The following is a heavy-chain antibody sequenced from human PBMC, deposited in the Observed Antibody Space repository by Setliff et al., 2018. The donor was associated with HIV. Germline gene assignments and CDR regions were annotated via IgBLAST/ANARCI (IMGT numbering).Heavy chain of an antibody. D-gene: IGHD6-13*01. V-gene: IGHV3-15*01. J-gene: IGHJ4*02. CDR1: GFTLNHAW. CDR3: TKGPGKGSFIDH. Sequence: PGGSLRLSCAASGFTLNHAWMSWVRQAPGKGLEWVGRIKTKTDGGTTDCAAPVKGRFTISRDDSENTLYLQMISLKTEDTAVYYCTKGPGKGSFIDHWGQGTLVTVSS. CDR2: IKTKTDGGTT.